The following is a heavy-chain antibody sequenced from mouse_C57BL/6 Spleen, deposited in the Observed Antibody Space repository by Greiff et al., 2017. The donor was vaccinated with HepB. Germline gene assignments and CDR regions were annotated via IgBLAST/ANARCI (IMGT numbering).Heavy chain of an antibody. CDR3: ARRRTSITTVEGLWYFDV. Sequence: VQLQQSGAELVRPGTSVKVSCKASGYAFTNYLIEWVKQRPGQGLEWIGVINPGSGGTNYNEKFKGKATLTADKSSSTAYMQLSSLTSEDSAVYFCARRRTSITTVEGLWYFDVWGTGTTVTVSS. CDR2: INPGSGGT. D-gene: IGHD1-1*01. V-gene: IGHV1-54*01. CDR1: GYAFTNYL. J-gene: IGHJ1*03.